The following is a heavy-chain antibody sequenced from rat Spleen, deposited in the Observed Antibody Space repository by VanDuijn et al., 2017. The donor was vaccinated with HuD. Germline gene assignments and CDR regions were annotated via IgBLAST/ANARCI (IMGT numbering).Heavy chain of an antibody. Sequence: EVQLVESGGGLVQPGRSLKLSCAASGFTFSDYNMAWVRQAPKKGLEWVATIKYDGSSTYHRDSVKGRFTISRDNAKSTLYLQMDSLRSEDTATYYCARPNYGGYWFAYWGQGTLVTVSS. V-gene: IGHV5-7*01. CDR3: ARPNYGGYWFAY. CDR1: GFTFSDYN. D-gene: IGHD1-11*01. CDR2: IKYDGSST. J-gene: IGHJ3*01.